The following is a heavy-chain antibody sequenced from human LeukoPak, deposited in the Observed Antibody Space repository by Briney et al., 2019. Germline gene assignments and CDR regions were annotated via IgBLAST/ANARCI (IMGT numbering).Heavy chain of an antibody. V-gene: IGHV3-11*01. CDR2: ISSSGSTI. Sequence: GGSLRLSCAASGFTFSDYYMSWIRQAPGKGLEWVSYISSSGSTIYYADSVKGRFTISRDNAKNSLCLQMNSLRAEDTAVYYCARDHYYDSSGYYIDRAFRYWGQGTLVTVSS. CDR1: GFTFSDYY. D-gene: IGHD3-22*01. CDR3: ARDHYYDSSGYYIDRAFRY. J-gene: IGHJ4*02.